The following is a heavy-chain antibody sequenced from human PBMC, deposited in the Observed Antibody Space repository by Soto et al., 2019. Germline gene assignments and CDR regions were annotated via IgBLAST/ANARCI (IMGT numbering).Heavy chain of an antibody. CDR2: IIPIFGTA. CDR1: GGTFSSYA. CDR3: ARDNCSGGSCYSYY. Sequence: GASVKVSCKASGGTFSSYAISWVRQAPGQGLEWMGGIIPIFGTANYAQKFQGRVTITADESTSTAYMELSSRRSEDTAVYYCARDNCSGGSCYSYYWGQGTLVTVSS. D-gene: IGHD2-15*01. J-gene: IGHJ4*02. V-gene: IGHV1-69*13.